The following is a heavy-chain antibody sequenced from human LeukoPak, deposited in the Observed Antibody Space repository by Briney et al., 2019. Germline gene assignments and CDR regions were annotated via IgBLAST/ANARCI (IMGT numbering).Heavy chain of an antibody. Sequence: SETLSLTCTVSGGSISYYYWSWIRQPPGKGLEWIGYIYYSGTTNYNPSLKSRVTISVDTSKNQFSLKLSSVTAADTAVYYCARHLKTDMVKAHSDYWGQGTLVTVSS. CDR2: IYYSGTT. CDR1: GGSISYYY. V-gene: IGHV4-59*08. CDR3: ARHLKTDMVKAHSDY. D-gene: IGHD5-18*01. J-gene: IGHJ4*02.